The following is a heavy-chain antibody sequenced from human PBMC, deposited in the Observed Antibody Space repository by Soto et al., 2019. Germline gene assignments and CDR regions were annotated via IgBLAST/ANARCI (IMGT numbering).Heavy chain of an antibody. Sequence: SETLSLTCTVSGGSISSGDYYWSWIRQPPGKGLEWIGYIYYSGSTNYNPSLKSRVTISVDTSKNQFSLKLSSVTAADTAVYYCARHGHYYDSSGYFLGPDYWGQGTLVTVSS. J-gene: IGHJ4*02. CDR3: ARHGHYYDSSGYFLGPDY. CDR1: GGSISSGDYY. V-gene: IGHV4-61*08. CDR2: IYYSGST. D-gene: IGHD3-22*01.